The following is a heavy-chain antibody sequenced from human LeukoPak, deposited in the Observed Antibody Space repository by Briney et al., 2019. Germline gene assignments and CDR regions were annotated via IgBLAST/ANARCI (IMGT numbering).Heavy chain of an antibody. J-gene: IGHJ4*02. CDR3: ARDNPGYGAYYN. V-gene: IGHV3-7*01. Sequence: GGSLRLSCAAPGFTFNTYWMTWVRQAPGKGPEWVGNIKDDGSAKYYVESVKGRFTISRDNAKNSLYLQMNNLRVEDTAVYYCARDNPGYGAYYNWGQGTRVTVSS. CDR2: IKDDGSAK. CDR1: GFTFNTYW. D-gene: IGHD3-10*01.